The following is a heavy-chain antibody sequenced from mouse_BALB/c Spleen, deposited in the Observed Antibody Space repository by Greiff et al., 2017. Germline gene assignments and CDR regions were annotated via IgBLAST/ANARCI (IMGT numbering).Heavy chain of an antibody. Sequence: QVQLKQPGAELVKPGASVKLSCKASGYTFTSYWMHWVKQRPGQGLEWIGEINPSNGRTNYNEKFKSKATLTVDKSSSTAYMQLSSLTSEDSAVYYCARKRYYYGSSYDYYAMDYWGQGTSVTVSS. CDR1: GYTFTSYW. D-gene: IGHD1-1*01. CDR3: ARKRYYYGSSYDYYAMDY. CDR2: INPSNGRT. J-gene: IGHJ4*01. V-gene: IGHV1S81*02.